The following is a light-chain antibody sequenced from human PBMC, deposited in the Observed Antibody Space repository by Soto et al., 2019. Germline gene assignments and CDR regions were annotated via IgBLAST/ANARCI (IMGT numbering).Light chain of an antibody. CDR3: QQYDDWQT. V-gene: IGKV3-15*01. Sequence: EIMVTQSPSTLSLSPGERATLSCRASQSVSSYLSWYQQKPGQAPRLLIYSSSISAAGIPARFSGSASGTEFTLTISSLQSEDFAVYCCQQYDDWQTFGQGTKVDIK. J-gene: IGKJ1*01. CDR2: SSS. CDR1: QSVSSY.